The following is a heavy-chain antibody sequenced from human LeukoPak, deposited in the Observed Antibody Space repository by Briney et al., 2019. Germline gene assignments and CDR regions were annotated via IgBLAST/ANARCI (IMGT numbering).Heavy chain of an antibody. CDR1: GGSISNYY. CDR3: ATNNYYGSGAFFDY. Sequence: SETLSLTCIVSGGSISNYYWGWIRQPPGKGLEWIGSIYYSGSTYYNPSLKSRVTISVDTSKNQFSVKLSSVTAADTAVYYCATNNYYGSGAFFDYWGQGTLVTVSS. V-gene: IGHV4-39*01. CDR2: IYYSGST. D-gene: IGHD3-10*01. J-gene: IGHJ4*02.